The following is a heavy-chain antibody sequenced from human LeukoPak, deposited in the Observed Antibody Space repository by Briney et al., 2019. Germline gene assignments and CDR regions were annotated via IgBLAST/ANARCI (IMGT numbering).Heavy chain of an antibody. D-gene: IGHD3-22*01. Sequence: PGGSLRLSCAASGFTFSSYAMSWVRQAPGKGLEWVSGVGVDGTRYYVDSVKGRFTVPRDTAKNTLYLQMSSLRAEDTAIYYCAKTQGYYDYWGQGTLVTVSS. V-gene: IGHV3-23*01. J-gene: IGHJ4*02. CDR2: VGVDGTR. CDR1: GFTFSSYA. CDR3: AKTQGYYDY.